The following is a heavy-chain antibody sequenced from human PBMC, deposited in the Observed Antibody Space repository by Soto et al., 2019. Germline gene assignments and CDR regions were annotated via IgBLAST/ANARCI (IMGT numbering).Heavy chain of an antibody. V-gene: IGHV1-18*01. Sequence: GASVKVSCKASGYTFTSYGISWVRHAPGQGLEWMGWISAYNGNTNYAQKLQGRVTMTTDTSTSTAYMELRSLRSDDTAVYYCARDKEMATYYYYYYGMDVWGQGTTVTVSS. D-gene: IGHD5-12*01. CDR1: GYTFTSYG. CDR2: ISAYNGNT. J-gene: IGHJ6*02. CDR3: ARDKEMATYYYYYYGMDV.